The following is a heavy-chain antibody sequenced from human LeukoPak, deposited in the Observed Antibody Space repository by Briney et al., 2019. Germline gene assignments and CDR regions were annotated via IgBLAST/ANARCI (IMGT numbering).Heavy chain of an antibody. Sequence: PGRSLRLSCAASGFTFSSYGMHWVRQAPGKGLEWVAVISYDGSNKYYADSVKGRFTISRDNSKNTLYLQMNSLRAEDTAVYYCAKGRLRGVVITELDYWGQGTLVTVSS. V-gene: IGHV3-30*18. CDR3: AKGRLRGVVITELDY. CDR2: ISYDGSNK. CDR1: GFTFSSYG. J-gene: IGHJ4*02. D-gene: IGHD3-22*01.